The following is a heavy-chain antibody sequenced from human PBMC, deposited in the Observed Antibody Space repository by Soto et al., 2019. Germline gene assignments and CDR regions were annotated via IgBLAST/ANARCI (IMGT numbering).Heavy chain of an antibody. V-gene: IGHV1-58*01. CDR1: GFTYTSSA. D-gene: IGHD6-19*01. J-gene: IGHJ4*02. CDR3: AAPGAVAGTIWYFDY. Sequence: SVKASCKASGFTYTSSAVQSVRQARRQRLEWIGWIVVGSGNTNYAQKFQERVTITRDMSTSTAYMELSSLRSEDTAVYYCAAPGAVAGTIWYFDYWGQGTLVTVSS. CDR2: IVVGSGNT.